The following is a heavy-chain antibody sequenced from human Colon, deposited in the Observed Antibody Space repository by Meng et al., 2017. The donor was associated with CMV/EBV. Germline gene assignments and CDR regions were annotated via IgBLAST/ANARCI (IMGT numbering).Heavy chain of an antibody. V-gene: IGHV4-34*01. Sequence: SETLSLTCAVYGGSFSGYYWSWIRQPPGKGLEWIGEINHSGSTNYNPSLKSRVTISVDTSKNQFSLKLSSVTAADTAVYYCAGSSSWNDYYYYGMDVWGQGTTVTVSS. D-gene: IGHD6-13*01. CDR3: AGSSSWNDYYYYGMDV. J-gene: IGHJ6*02. CDR1: GGSFSGYY. CDR2: INHSGST.